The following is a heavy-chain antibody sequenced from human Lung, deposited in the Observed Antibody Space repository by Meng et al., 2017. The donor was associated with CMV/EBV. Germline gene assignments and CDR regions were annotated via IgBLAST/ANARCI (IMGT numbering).Heavy chain of an antibody. CDR1: GGXFGSFY. CDR2: INHSGSA. CDR3: ASSLSGDLGEAYYYYALDV. V-gene: IGHV4-34*01. D-gene: IGHD7-27*01. J-gene: IGHJ6*02. Sequence: SXTXSLXCAVSGGXFGSFYWSWIRQPPGKGLEWIGAINHSGSANYNPSLKRRVTMSADTSKNQFSLRLTSVTAADTAVYYCASSLSGDLGEAYYYYALDVGXQGTXVTVSS.